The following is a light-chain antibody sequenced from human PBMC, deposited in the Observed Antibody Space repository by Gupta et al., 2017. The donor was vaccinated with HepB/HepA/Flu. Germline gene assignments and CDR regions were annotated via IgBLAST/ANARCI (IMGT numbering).Light chain of an antibody. J-gene: IGKJ1*01. CDR3: QQVNAPKT. V-gene: IGKV1-5*03. CDR1: QNINIR. Sequence: DIQMTQSPSTLSASVGDRVTITCRASQNINIRLAWYQQKPGKAPKLMIYKASRGESGVPSRFSGSGDGKEFTLTSSRRQDDDCANYYGQQVNAPKTFGQGTKVEIK. CDR2: KAS.